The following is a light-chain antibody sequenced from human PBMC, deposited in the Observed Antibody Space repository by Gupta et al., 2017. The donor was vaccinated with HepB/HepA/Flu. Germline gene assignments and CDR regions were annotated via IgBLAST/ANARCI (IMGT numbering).Light chain of an antibody. CDR1: QSISSY. CDR2: AAS. CDR3: QETYHTPRT. Sequence: DIQMTQSPSSLSASVGDRVTITCRASQSISSYLNWYQQKPGKAPELLIYAASTLQTGVPSRFSGSGSGTDFTLTVSRLQPEDFATYYCQETYHTPRTFGGGTKVEIK. J-gene: IGKJ4*01. V-gene: IGKV1-39*01.